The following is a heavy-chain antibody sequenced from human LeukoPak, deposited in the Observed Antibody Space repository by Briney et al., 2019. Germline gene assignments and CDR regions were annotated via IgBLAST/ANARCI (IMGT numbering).Heavy chain of an antibody. CDR3: ARDSGNYHYDMDV. V-gene: IGHV1-46*02. CDR1: GYSFNSHH. D-gene: IGHD3-10*01. CDR2: NFFHDGST. Sequence: ASVKVSCKTSGYSFNSHHVHWVRQAPGQGLEWMGINFFHDGSTSNTQKFQGRVTMTRDTSTSTVYMELSSLRSEDTAVYYCARDSGNYHYDMDVWDQGTTVIVSS. J-gene: IGHJ6*02.